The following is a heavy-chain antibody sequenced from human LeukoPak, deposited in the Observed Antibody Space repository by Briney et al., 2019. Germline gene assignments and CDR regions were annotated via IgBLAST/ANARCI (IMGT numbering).Heavy chain of an antibody. J-gene: IGHJ4*02. CDR2: IYPGYSDT. Sequence: GESLKISCKGSGNSFNSDWIGWVRQPPGKGLEWMGIIYPGYSDTRHRPSFQGQVTISADKSITTAYLQWSSLKASDTAMYYCARLSGSYYTAFDYWGQGTLVTVSS. CDR1: GNSFNSDW. D-gene: IGHD3-10*01. V-gene: IGHV5-51*01. CDR3: ARLSGSYYTAFDY.